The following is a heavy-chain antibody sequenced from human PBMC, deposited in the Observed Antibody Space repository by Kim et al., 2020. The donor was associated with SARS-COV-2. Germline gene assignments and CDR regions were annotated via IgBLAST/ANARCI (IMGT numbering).Heavy chain of an antibody. V-gene: IGHV1-69*01. J-gene: IGHJ3*02. CDR3: ARGRGITGTGASAFDI. D-gene: IGHD1-7*01. Sequence: KFQGRVTITADESTSTAYMELSSLRSEDTAVYYCARGRGITGTGASAFDIWGQGTMVTVSS.